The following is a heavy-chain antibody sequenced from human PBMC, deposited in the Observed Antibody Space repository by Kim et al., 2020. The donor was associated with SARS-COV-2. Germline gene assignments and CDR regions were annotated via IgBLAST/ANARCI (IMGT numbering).Heavy chain of an antibody. D-gene: IGHD5-12*01. V-gene: IGHV3-23*01. CDR2: VSGSGDKT. CDR1: GVAFSNYA. J-gene: IGHJ1*01. CDR3: ALKGSFGSGY. Sequence: GGSLRLSCTVSGVAFSNYAMTWVRQVPEKGLEWVSAVSGSGDKTYYADSVKGRFTISRDNSKSTLYLQMNSLRAEDTAIYYCALKGSFGSGYGGPGTLVTLSS.